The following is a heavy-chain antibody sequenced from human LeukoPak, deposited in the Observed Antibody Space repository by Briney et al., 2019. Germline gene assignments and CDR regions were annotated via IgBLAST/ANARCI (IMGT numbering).Heavy chain of an antibody. CDR2: IYDSGST. V-gene: IGHV4-31*11. Sequence: LSLTCAVSGASIASHSWWSWVRQHPGKGLEWIGYIYDSGSTYYNPSLKSRVTISVDTSKNQFSLKLTSVTAADTAVYYCARLIPARLTFDYWGQGTLVTVSS. CDR3: ARLIPARLTFDY. CDR1: GASIASHSW. J-gene: IGHJ4*02. D-gene: IGHD6-6*01.